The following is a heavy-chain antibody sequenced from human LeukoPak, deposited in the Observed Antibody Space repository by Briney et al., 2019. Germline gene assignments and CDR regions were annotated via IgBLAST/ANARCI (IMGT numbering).Heavy chain of an antibody. Sequence: PGGSLRLSCAASGFTFSSYWMHWVRQAPGKGLVWVSRINSDGSSTSYADSVKGRFTISRDNAKNTLYLQMNSLRAEDTAVYYCARGYCGGDCFPDYWGQGTLVTVSS. J-gene: IGHJ4*02. CDR2: INSDGSST. CDR1: GFTFSSYW. CDR3: ARGYCGGDCFPDY. D-gene: IGHD2-21*02. V-gene: IGHV3-74*01.